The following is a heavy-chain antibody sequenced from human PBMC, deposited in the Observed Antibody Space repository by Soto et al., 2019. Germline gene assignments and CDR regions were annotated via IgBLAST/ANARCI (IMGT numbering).Heavy chain of an antibody. CDR1: GFTFSSYG. CDR2: ISYDGSNK. CDR3: AKDHRSCSSTSCYTLGWALDHYYGMDV. J-gene: IGHJ6*02. Sequence: PGGTLRLSCAASGFTFSSYGMHWVRQAPGKGLEWVAVISYDGSNKYYADSVKGRFTISRDNSKNKLYLQMNSLRAEDTAVYYCAKDHRSCSSTSCYTLGWALDHYYGMDVWGQGAKVSASS. D-gene: IGHD2-2*02. V-gene: IGHV3-30*18.